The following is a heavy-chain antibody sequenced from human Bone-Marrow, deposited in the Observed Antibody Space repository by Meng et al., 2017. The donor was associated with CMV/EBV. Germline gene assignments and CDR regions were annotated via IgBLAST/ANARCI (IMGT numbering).Heavy chain of an antibody. J-gene: IGHJ4*02. Sequence: ASVKVSCKASGYTFTSYYIHWVRQDPGQGLEWMGRVNPSGGATSYSQKFQGRVTMTRDTATSTVYMELSSLRSEDTAVYYCARERFSSSVGFDYWGQGKRVTGSS. V-gene: IGHV1-46*01. CDR1: GYTFTSYY. CDR3: ARERFSSSVGFDY. D-gene: IGHD6-6*01. CDR2: VNPSGGAT.